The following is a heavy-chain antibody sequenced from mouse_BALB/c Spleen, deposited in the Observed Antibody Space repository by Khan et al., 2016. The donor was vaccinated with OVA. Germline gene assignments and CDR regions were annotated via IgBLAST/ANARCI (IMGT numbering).Heavy chain of an antibody. CDR1: GYTFTNYG. CDR3: ARGASYWYFDV. Sequence: LVESGPELKKPGETVKISCKASGYTFTNYGMNWVKQAPGKGLKWMGWINTYTGEPTYTDDFKGRFAFSLETSASTAYLQINNLTNEDMARYFCARGASYWYFDVWGAGTTVTVSS. J-gene: IGHJ1*01. CDR2: INTYTGEP. V-gene: IGHV9-1*02.